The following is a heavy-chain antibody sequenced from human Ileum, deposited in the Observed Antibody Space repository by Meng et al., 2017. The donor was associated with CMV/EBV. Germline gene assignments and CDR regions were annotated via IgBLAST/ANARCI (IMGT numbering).Heavy chain of an antibody. V-gene: IGHV3-7*01. Sequence: GESLKISCAASGFTFSSYWMSWVRQAPGKGLEWVANIKQDGSEKYYVDSVKGRFTISRDNAKNSLYLQMNSLRAEDTAVYYCARVRKYCSSTSCYNPPFDPWGQGTLVTVSS. D-gene: IGHD2-2*02. CDR3: ARVRKYCSSTSCYNPPFDP. CDR1: GFTFSSYW. J-gene: IGHJ5*02. CDR2: IKQDGSEK.